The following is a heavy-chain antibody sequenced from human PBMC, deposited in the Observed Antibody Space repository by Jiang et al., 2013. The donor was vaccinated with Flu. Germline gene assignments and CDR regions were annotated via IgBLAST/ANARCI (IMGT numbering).Heavy chain of an antibody. J-gene: IGHJ4*02. CDR1: GFSLSTSGVG. Sequence: KPTQTLTLTCTFSGFSLSTSGVGVGWIRQPPGKALEWLSIIYWDDDKRYSASLKSRLTITKDTSKNQVVLTMTNMDPVDTATYYCAYRFRDGYYRHWGQGTLVTVSS. CDR2: IYWDDDK. V-gene: IGHV2-5*02. D-gene: IGHD5-24*01. CDR3: AYRFRDGYYRH.